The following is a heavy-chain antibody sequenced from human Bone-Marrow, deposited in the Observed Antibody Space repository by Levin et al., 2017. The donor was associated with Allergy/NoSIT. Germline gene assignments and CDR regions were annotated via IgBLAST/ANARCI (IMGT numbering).Heavy chain of an antibody. J-gene: IGHJ6*02. CDR2: IYWDDDK. CDR1: GFSLSTSGVG. CDR3: AHSPAELTGGYYYYCGMDV. Sequence: SGPTLVKPTQTLTLTCTFSGFSLSTSGVGVGWIRQPPGKALEWLAPIYWDDDKPYSPSLKSRLTITKDTSKNQVVLTMTNMDPVDTATYYCAHSPAELTGGYYYYCGMDVWGQGTTVTVSS. D-gene: IGHD7-27*01. V-gene: IGHV2-5*02.